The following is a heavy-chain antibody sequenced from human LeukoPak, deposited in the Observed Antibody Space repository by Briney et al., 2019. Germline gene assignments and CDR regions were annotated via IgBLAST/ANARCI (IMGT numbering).Heavy chain of an antibody. J-gene: IGHJ5*02. V-gene: IGHV4-4*07. CDR2: IYTSGST. CDR3: ARDRVVVPAAIAYGWFDP. D-gene: IGHD2-2*02. CDR1: GGSISSYY. Sequence: SETLSLNCTVSGGSISSYYWIWIRQPAGKGLEWIGRIYTSGSTNYNPSLKSRVTMSVDTSKNQFSLKLSSVTAADTAVYYCARDRVVVPAAIAYGWFDPWGQGTLVTVSS.